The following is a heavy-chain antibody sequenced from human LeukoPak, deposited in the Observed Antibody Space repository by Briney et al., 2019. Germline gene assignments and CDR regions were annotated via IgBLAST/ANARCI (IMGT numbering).Heavy chain of an antibody. V-gene: IGHV4-39*01. CDR2: IYYSGST. Sequence: SETLSLTCTVSGGSISSSNYYWGWICQPPGKGLEWIGSIYYSGSTYYNPSLKSRVTISVDTSKNQFSLKLSSVTAADTAICYCARHGNYDSSGYYSAFDYWGQGTLVTVSS. J-gene: IGHJ4*02. CDR3: ARHGNYDSSGYYSAFDY. CDR1: GGSISSSNYY. D-gene: IGHD3-22*01.